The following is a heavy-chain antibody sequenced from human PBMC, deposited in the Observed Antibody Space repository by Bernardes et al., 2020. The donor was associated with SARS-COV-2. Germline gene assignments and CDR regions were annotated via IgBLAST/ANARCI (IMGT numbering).Heavy chain of an antibody. CDR3: ARESLRDDYNPVPDY. J-gene: IGHJ4*01. V-gene: IGHV3-48*01. Sequence: GGSLRLSCAASGFAFSSSSMNWVRQAPGKGLEWVSYISRSSSTIHYADSVKGRFTISRDNAKSSLFLQMNSLRAEDTAVYYCARESLRDDYNPVPDYWGHGTRVTVSS. D-gene: IGHD4-4*01. CDR2: ISRSSSTI. CDR1: GFAFSSSS.